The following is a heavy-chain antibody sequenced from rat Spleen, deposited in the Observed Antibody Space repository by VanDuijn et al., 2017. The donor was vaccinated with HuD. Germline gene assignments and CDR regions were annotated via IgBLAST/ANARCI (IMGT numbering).Heavy chain of an antibody. CDR1: GFTLSDNY. V-gene: IGHV5-29*01. CDR3: TRHWGY. D-gene: IGHD4-6*01. CDR2: ISYDVGRT. Sequence: EVQLVESDGGLVQPGRSLKLSCAASGFTLSDNYMAWVRQTPTKGLEWVATISYDVGRTYDRNSVKVRFTVSRDNAKSTLYLQMDSLRSEYTSTYYCTRHWGYWGQVVMVTVSS. J-gene: IGHJ2*01.